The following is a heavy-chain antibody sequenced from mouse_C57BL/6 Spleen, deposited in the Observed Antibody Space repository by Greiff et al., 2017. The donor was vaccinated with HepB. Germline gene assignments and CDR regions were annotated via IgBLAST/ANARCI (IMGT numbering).Heavy chain of an antibody. V-gene: IGHV1-69*01. J-gene: IGHJ3*01. CDR3: ARPAYYSNYEDFPWFAY. D-gene: IGHD2-5*01. Sequence: QVQLKQPGAELVMPGASVKLSCKASGYTFTSYWMHWVKQRPGQGLEWIGEIDPSDSYTNYNQKFKGKSTLTVDKSSSTAYMQLSSLTSEDSAVYYCARPAYYSNYEDFPWFAYWGQGTLVTVSA. CDR1: GYTFTSYW. CDR2: IDPSDSYT.